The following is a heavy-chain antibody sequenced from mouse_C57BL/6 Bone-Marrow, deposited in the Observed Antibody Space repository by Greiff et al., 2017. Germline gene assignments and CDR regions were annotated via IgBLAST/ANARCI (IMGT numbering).Heavy chain of an antibody. CDR3: ARYDLVSNYCARDY. V-gene: IGHV1-58*01. Sequence: VQLKESGAELVRPGSSVKMSCKTSGYTFTSYGINWVKQRPGPGLEWIGYIYIGNGYTEYTEKFKGKATLTSDTSSSTAYMQLSSLTSEESAIYFCARYDLVSNYCARDYWGQGTSVTVSS. J-gene: IGHJ4*01. CDR1: GYTFTSYG. CDR2: IYIGNGYT. D-gene: IGHD2-3*01.